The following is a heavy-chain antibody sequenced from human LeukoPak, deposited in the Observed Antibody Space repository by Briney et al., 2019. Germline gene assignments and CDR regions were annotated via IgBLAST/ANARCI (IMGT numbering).Heavy chain of an antibody. CDR3: ARWSYSSDWYFGTFDI. CDR2: ISTYDGNT. CDR1: GYTFNTYG. Sequence: VVSVKVSCKASGYTFNTYGISWVRQAPGQGLEWMGWISTYDGNTNYAQNLQGRVTMTTDTSTRTAYMELRSLRSGDTAVYYCARWSYSSDWYFGTFDIWGQGTTVTISS. V-gene: IGHV1-18*01. J-gene: IGHJ3*02. D-gene: IGHD6-19*01.